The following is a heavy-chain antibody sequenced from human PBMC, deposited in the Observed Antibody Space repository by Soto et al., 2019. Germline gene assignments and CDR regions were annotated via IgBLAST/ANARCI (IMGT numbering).Heavy chain of an antibody. CDR3: AAGPPRGYCSGGSCYEILGY. J-gene: IGHJ4*02. CDR1: GFTFTSPA. Sequence: ASVKVSCKASGFTFTSPAMHRVRQLLGQRLECLCWIVVGSGNTNYAQNFQERVTITRDMSTSTAYMELSSLRSEDTAVYYCAAGPPRGYCSGGSCYEILGYWGQGTLVTVSS. D-gene: IGHD2-15*01. CDR2: IVVGSGNT. V-gene: IGHV1-58*02.